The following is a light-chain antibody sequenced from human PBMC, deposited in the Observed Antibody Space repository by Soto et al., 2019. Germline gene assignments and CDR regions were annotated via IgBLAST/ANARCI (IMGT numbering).Light chain of an antibody. J-gene: IGKJ4*01. Sequence: IVMTKSPATLSLSPGERATLSCRASQSVSSNLAWYQQKPGQAPSLLIYGASTRATGTPARFSGSGSGTEFTLTISSLQSEDFAVYYCQQYIRWPLTFGGGTKVDIK. CDR3: QQYIRWPLT. CDR2: GAS. CDR1: QSVSSN. V-gene: IGKV3-15*01.